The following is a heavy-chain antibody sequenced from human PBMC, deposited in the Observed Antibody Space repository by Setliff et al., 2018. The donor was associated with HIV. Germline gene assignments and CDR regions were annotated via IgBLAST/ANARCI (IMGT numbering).Heavy chain of an antibody. J-gene: IGHJ6*03. CDR1: GYSFNTYW. CDR3: ARTGYSSSWGRFSGYYYYMDV. D-gene: IGHD6-13*01. CDR2: TYPSDSDT. V-gene: IGHV5-51*01. Sequence: PGGSLKTSCQGSGYSFNTYWIGWVRQMPGKGLEWMGITYPSDSDTRYSPSFQGQVTISADKSISTAYLQWNSLKASDTAMYYCARTGYSSSWGRFSGYYYYMDVWGKGTTVTVSS.